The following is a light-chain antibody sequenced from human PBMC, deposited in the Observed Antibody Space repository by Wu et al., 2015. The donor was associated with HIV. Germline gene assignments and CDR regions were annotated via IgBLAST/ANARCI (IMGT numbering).Light chain of an antibody. Sequence: DIQMTRSPSSLSASVGDRVTITCRASQGISNFLAWYQQKPGKPPKVLIYAASTLQSGVPSRFSGSGSGTDFTLTISRLDPEDFAVYYCQQYGRSPFTFGQGTKLEIK. J-gene: IGKJ2*01. CDR1: QGISNF. CDR2: AAS. CDR3: QQYGRSPFT. V-gene: IGKV1-27*01.